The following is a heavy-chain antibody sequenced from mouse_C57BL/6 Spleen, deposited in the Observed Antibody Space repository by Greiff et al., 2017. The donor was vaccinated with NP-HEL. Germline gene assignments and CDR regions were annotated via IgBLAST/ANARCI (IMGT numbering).Heavy chain of an antibody. V-gene: IGHV1-50*01. J-gene: IGHJ3*01. D-gene: IGHD1-1*02. Sequence: QVQLQQPGAELVKPGASVKLSCKASGYTFTSYWMQWVKQRPGQGLEWIGEIDPSDSYTNYNQKFKGKATLTVDTSSSTAYMQLSSLTSEDSAVYYCARRDYPSWFAYWGQGTLVTVSA. CDR2: IDPSDSYT. CDR1: GYTFTSYW. CDR3: ARRDYPSWFAY.